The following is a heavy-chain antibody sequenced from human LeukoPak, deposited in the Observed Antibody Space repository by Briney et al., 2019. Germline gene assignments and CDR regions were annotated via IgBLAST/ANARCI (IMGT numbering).Heavy chain of an antibody. D-gene: IGHD3/OR15-3a*01. CDR3: ARQTGSGLFILP. CDR2: IYYSGNT. Sequence: GSLRLSCAASGFTVSSNYMSWVRQAPGKVLEWIGSIYYSGNTYYNASLKSQVSISIDTSKNQFSLRLTSVTAADTAVYYCARQTGSGLFILPGGQGTLVTVSS. V-gene: IGHV4-39*01. CDR1: GFTVSSNY. J-gene: IGHJ4*02.